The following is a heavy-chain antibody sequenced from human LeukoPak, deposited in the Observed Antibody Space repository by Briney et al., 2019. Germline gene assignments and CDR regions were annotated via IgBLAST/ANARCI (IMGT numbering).Heavy chain of an antibody. CDR3: ATNLEYCSGGSCYSTPFDC. Sequence: GGSLRLSCAASGFTIDTYGMHWGRPAPGEGPEGVSFILYDGNNIRYADSVKGRFTISRDNSRDTLYLQMNSLRAEDTAVYYCATNLEYCSGGSCYSTPFDCWGQGTLVTVSS. V-gene: IGHV3-30*02. CDR1: GFTIDTYG. CDR2: ILYDGNNI. J-gene: IGHJ4*02. D-gene: IGHD2-15*01.